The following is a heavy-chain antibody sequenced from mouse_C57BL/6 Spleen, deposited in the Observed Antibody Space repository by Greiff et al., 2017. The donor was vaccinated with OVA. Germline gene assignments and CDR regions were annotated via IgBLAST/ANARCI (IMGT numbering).Heavy chain of an antibody. V-gene: IGHV1-81*01. CDR2: IYPRSGNT. Sequence: VKLVESGAELARPGASVKLSCKASGYTFTSYGISWVKRRTGQGLEWIGEIYPRSGNTYYNEKFKGKATLTADKSSSTAYMELRSLTSEDSAVYFCARGGDYPWFAYWGQGTLVTVSA. CDR3: ARGGDYPWFAY. CDR1: GYTFTSYG. D-gene: IGHD2-4*01. J-gene: IGHJ3*01.